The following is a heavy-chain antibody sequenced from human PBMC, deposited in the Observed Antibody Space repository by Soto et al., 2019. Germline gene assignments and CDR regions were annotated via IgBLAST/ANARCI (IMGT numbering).Heavy chain of an antibody. CDR1: GGSITSGGYY. V-gene: IGHV4-31*03. Sequence: PSETLSLTCNVSGGSITSGGYYWAWIRQHPGKALEWIGNVRHSGSTFYNPSLKSRVSISVDTSKNQFSLKLSSVTAADTAVYFCVRGILSWGQGTLVTVS. CDR3: VRGILS. J-gene: IGHJ1*01. CDR2: VRHSGST.